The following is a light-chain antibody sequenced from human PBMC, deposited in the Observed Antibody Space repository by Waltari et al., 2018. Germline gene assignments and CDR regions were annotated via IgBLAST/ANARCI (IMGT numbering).Light chain of an antibody. CDR3: ATWDDRQSGVV. CDR1: NSNIGTNT. J-gene: IGLJ2*01. Sequence: QTILTQPHSASGTPGQRVTVSCSGDNSNIGTNTVNWYQQLPGTAPKLLIYRDNQRPSGVPDRFSGSRSGTSASLAISGLRPDDEASYYCATWDDRQSGVVFGGGTTLTVL. CDR2: RDN. V-gene: IGLV1-44*01.